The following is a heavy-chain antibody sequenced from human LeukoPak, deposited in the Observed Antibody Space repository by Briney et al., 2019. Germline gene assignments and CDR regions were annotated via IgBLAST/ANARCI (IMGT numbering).Heavy chain of an antibody. J-gene: IGHJ3*02. CDR2: IIPIFGTA. V-gene: IGHV1-69*06. D-gene: IGHD5/OR15-5a*01. Sequence: ASVKVSCKASGGTFSSYAISWVRQAPGQGLEWMGGIIPIFGTANYAQKFQGRVTITADKSTSTAYMELSSLRSEDTAVYYCASDFFSVDAFDIWGQGTMVTVSS. CDR1: GGTFSSYA. CDR3: ASDFFSVDAFDI.